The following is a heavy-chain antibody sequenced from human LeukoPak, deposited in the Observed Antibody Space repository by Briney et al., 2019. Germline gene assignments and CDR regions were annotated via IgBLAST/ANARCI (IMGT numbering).Heavy chain of an antibody. CDR2: FDPEDGET. V-gene: IGHV1-24*01. D-gene: IGHD3-3*02. J-gene: IGHJ4*02. CDR3: ATSYRDIFGVVIHFDY. Sequence: GASVKVSCKVSGYTLTELSMHWVRQAPGKGLEWMGGFDPEDGETIYAQKFQGRVTMTEDTSTDTAYMELSSLRSEDTAVYYCATSYRDIFGVVIHFDYWGQGTLVTVSS. CDR1: GYTLTELS.